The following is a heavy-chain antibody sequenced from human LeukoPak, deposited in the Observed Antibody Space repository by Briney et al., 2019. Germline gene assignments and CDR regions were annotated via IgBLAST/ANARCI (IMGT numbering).Heavy chain of an antibody. CDR1: GGSISSYY. J-gene: IGHJ4*02. CDR3: ARALGSYSPYYFDY. D-gene: IGHD1-26*01. CDR2: IYYSGST. Sequence: PSETLSLTCTVSGGSISSYYWSWIRQPPGKGLEWIGYIYYSGSTNYNPSLKSRVTISVDTSKNQFSLKLSSVTAADTAVYYCARALGSYSPYYFDYWGQGTLVTVSS. V-gene: IGHV4-59*08.